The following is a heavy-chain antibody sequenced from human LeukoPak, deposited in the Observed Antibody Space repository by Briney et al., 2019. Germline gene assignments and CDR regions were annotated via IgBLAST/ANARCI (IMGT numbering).Heavy chain of an antibody. J-gene: IGHJ3*02. Sequence: ASVKVSCKASGYTFTSYDINWVRQATGQGLEWMGWMNPNSGNTGFAQKFQGGVTMTRTTSISTAYMELSSLRSEDTAVYYCARNVYGGHDAFDIWGQGTMVTVSS. D-gene: IGHD5/OR15-5a*01. CDR1: GYTFTSYD. V-gene: IGHV1-8*01. CDR3: ARNVYGGHDAFDI. CDR2: MNPNSGNT.